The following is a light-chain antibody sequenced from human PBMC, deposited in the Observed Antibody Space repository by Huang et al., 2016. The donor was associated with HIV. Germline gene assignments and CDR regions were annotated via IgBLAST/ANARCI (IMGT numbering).Light chain of an antibody. Sequence: EVLLTQSPATLSVSPGERATLSCRASQSVSTNLDWYQQKPGQAPRLLIYCASTRATGVPAGFSGSGSGTEFTLTISSLQSEDSAVYYCQQYNSWPPLFTFGPGTKVDIK. CDR1: QSVSTN. V-gene: IGKV3-15*01. CDR2: CAS. J-gene: IGKJ3*01. CDR3: QQYNSWPPLFT.